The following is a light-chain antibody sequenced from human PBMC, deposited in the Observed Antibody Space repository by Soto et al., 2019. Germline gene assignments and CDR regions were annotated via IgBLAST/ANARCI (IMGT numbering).Light chain of an antibody. CDR3: QSFDNSLSAWV. J-gene: IGLJ3*02. Sequence: QSVLTQPPSVSGAPGQRVAISCTVSSSNVASVYDVHWSQKLPGRAPKLLIHGNTIRPSGVPDRFSGSKSGTSASLAITGLQAEDEADYYCQSFDNSLSAWVFGGGTKVTVL. CDR1: SSNVASVYD. CDR2: GNT. V-gene: IGLV1-40*01.